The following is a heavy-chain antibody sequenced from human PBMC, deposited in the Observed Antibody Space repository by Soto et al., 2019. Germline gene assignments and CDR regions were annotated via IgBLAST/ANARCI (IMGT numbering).Heavy chain of an antibody. CDR1: GFTFRNYP. D-gene: IGHD1-26*01. J-gene: IGHJ3*02. CDR2: ISYDGSNR. Sequence: GALRLSCAASGFTFRNYPMNWVRQAPDKGLQWVAVISYDGSNRDYADSVRGRFTISRDNSKNTLYLQMNSLRPEDTAVYYCAQLLAGSYDFEIWGQGTMVTVSS. V-gene: IGHV3-30-3*01. CDR3: AQLLAGSYDFEI.